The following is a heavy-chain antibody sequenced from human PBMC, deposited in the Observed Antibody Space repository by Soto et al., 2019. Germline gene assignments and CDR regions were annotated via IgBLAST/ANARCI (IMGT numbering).Heavy chain of an antibody. J-gene: IGHJ6*04. V-gene: IGHV3-74*01. CDR3: ARGWFGPDV. CDR2: IDNAGTDS. CDR1: GFTFSGRS. Sequence: EVQLVESGGGLVQPGGSLRLSCAASGFTFSGRSMHWVRQAPGKGLVWVSRIDNAGTDSTYADSVKGRFTSSRDNAKNTLYLQMNSLRVEDTAVYYCARGWFGPDVWGKGTTVTVSS. D-gene: IGHD3-10*01.